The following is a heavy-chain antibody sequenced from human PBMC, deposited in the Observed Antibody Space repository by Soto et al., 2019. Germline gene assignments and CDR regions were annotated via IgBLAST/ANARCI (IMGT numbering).Heavy chain of an antibody. CDR1: GVSISSYY. V-gene: IGHV4-59*01. CDR3: AGGCRDGYNYWYAFDI. CDR2: IYYSGST. D-gene: IGHD5-12*01. Sequence: PSETLSLTCTVSGVSISSYYWSWIRQPPGKGLEWIGYIYYSGSTNYNPSLKSRVTISVDTSKNQFSLKLSSVTAADTAVYYCAGGCRDGYNYWYAFDIWGQATMVTGSS. J-gene: IGHJ3*02.